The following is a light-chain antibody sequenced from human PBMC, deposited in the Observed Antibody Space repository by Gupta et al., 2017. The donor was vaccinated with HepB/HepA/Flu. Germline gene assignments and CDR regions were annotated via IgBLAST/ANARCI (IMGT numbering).Light chain of an antibody. V-gene: IGLV3-25*03. CDR1: ALPKQY. Sequence: SYELTQPPSVSVSPGQTARITCSGDALPKQYAYWYQQKPGQAPVLVIYKDSERPAGIPERFSGSSSGTTVTLTISGVQAEDEADYYGQSADSSGHWVFGGGTKLTVL. CDR2: KDS. CDR3: QSADSSGHWV. J-gene: IGLJ3*02.